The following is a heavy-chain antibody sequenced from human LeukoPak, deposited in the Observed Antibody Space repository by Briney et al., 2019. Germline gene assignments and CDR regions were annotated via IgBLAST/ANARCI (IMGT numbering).Heavy chain of an antibody. D-gene: IGHD2-15*01. CDR2: ISSGSTYM. Sequence: GGSLRLSCSASGFTFSSYSMNWVRQAPGKGLEWVSSISSGSTYMYYADSVKGRFTLSRDNAKNSLYLQMNSLRAEDTAVYYCASSSGASWGYFDYWGQGTLVTVSS. V-gene: IGHV3-21*01. CDR1: GFTFSSYS. CDR3: ASSSGASWGYFDY. J-gene: IGHJ4*02.